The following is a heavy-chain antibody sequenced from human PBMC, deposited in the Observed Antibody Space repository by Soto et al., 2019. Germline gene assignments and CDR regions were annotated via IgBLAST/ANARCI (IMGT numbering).Heavy chain of an antibody. CDR3: ARRYAVAGLLYFDY. CDR2: IYHSGST. CDR1: GGSISSGGYS. J-gene: IGHJ4*02. V-gene: IGHV4-30-2*01. Sequence: SETLSLTCAVPGGSISSGGYSWSWIRQPPGKGLEWIGYIYHSGSTYYNPSLKSRVTISVDRSKNQFSLKLSSVTAADTAVYYCARRYAVAGLLYFDYWGQGTLVTVSS. D-gene: IGHD1-26*01.